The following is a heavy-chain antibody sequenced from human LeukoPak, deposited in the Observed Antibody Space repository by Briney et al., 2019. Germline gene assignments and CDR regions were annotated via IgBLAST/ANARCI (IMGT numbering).Heavy chain of an antibody. D-gene: IGHD3-3*01. CDR3: AREFAIFGVATTYYFDY. Sequence: SETLSLTCTVSGGSISSYYWSWIRQPAGKGLEWIGRIYTSGGTNYNPSLKSRVTMSVDTSKNQFSLKLSSVTAADTAVYYCAREFAIFGVATTYYFDYWGQGTLVTVSS. CDR2: IYTSGGT. CDR1: GGSISSYY. J-gene: IGHJ4*02. V-gene: IGHV4-4*07.